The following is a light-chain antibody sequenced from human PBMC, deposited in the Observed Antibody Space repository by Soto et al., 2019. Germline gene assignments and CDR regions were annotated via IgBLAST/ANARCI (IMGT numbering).Light chain of an antibody. CDR3: QQFNSYPLT. Sequence: DIQLTQSPSFLSASVGDRIAVTCRPSQVINEYLVWFQQKPGKAPRLLIYAASILQSGVPSRFSGRGYGTEFTLTINSLQPEDFATYYCQQFNSYPLTFGGGTKV. J-gene: IGKJ4*01. CDR1: QVINEY. CDR2: AAS. V-gene: IGKV1-9*01.